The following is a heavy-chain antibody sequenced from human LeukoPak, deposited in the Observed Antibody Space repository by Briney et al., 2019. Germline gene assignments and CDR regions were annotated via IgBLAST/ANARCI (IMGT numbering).Heavy chain of an antibody. J-gene: IGHJ4*02. D-gene: IGHD6-19*01. CDR2: ITLSGANT. V-gene: IGHV3-23*01. CDR3: AKRSGYTTGWFFDF. Sequence: GGSLRLSCAASGFTFSSYDMSWVRQAPGKGLEWVSSITLSGANTFYADSVMGRFTISRDNSKNTLYLQMNSLRAEDTAVFYCAKRSGYTTGWFFDFWGQGTLVTVSS. CDR1: GFTFSSYD.